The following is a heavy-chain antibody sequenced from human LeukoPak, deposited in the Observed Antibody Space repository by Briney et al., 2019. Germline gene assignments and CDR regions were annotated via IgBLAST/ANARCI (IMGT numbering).Heavy chain of an antibody. D-gene: IGHD3-3*01. CDR3: ARDNDFWSLDY. CDR2: IKGDATYA. CDR1: GFPFNRNW. Sequence: GGSLRLSCAASGFPFNRNWMHWVRQAQGKGLVWVSRIKGDATYANYADSVKGRFTISRDNAKNTVYLQMNSLRVEDTAVYYCARDNDFWSLDYWGQGILVTVSS. J-gene: IGHJ4*02. V-gene: IGHV3-74*01.